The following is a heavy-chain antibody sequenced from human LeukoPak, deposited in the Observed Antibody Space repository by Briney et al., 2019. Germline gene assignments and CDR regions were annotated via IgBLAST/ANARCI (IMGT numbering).Heavy chain of an antibody. D-gene: IGHD3-10*01. Sequence: SETLSLTCTVSGGSISSSSYYWGWIRQPPGKGLEWIGSIHYSGSTYYNPSLKSRVTISVDTSKNQFSLKLSSVPAADTAVYYCASSLRTMVRGVIGYYYGMDVWGQGTTVTVSS. J-gene: IGHJ6*02. CDR1: GGSISSSSYY. CDR3: ASSLRTMVRGVIGYYYGMDV. V-gene: IGHV4-39*01. CDR2: IHYSGST.